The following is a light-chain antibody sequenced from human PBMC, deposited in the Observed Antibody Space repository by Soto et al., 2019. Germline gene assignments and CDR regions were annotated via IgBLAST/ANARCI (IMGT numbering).Light chain of an antibody. CDR1: SSDVGAYNY. Sequence: QSVLTQPPSASGSPGQSVTISCTGTSSDVGAYNYVSWYQQLPGKAPKLIIYEVSKRPSGVPDRFSGSKSGNTASLTVSGLQAEDEFYYYCTSYAGSYRSFYVSGTGTKVTVL. CDR3: TSYAGSYRSFYV. J-gene: IGLJ1*01. V-gene: IGLV2-8*01. CDR2: EVS.